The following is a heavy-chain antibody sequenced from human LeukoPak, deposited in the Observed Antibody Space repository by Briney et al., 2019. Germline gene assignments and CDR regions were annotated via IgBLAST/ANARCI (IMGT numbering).Heavy chain of an antibody. J-gene: IGHJ4*02. D-gene: IGHD3-22*01. CDR2: ISWNSGSI. CDR3: ASPYDSSGYYCGY. Sequence: GGSLRLSCAASGFTFDDYAMHWVRQAPGKGLEWVSGISWNSGSIGYADSVKGRFTISRDNAKNSLYLQMNSLRAEDTAVYYCASPYDSSGYYCGYWGQGTLVTVSS. CDR1: GFTFDDYA. V-gene: IGHV3-9*01.